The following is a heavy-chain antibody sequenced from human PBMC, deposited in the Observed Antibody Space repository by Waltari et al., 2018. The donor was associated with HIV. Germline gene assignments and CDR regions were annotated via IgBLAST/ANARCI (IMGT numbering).Heavy chain of an antibody. CDR3: ARDTHWLAYLFDS. CDR2: IDPDTGGT. D-gene: IGHD6-19*01. V-gene: IGHV1-2*02. J-gene: IGHJ4*02. Sequence: QLQLVQSGAEVKKPGASVKVSCKPSGFTFTGHYIHWLRQAPGQGLEWMGWIDPDTGGTKYAQKFQGRVTMTRDTSISTAYMELNGLTSDDTAVFYCARDTHWLAYLFDSWGQGTLITVSS. CDR1: GFTFTGHY.